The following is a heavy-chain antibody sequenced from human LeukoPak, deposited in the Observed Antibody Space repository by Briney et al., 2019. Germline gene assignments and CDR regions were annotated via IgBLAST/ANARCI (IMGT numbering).Heavy chain of an antibody. V-gene: IGHV4-30-4*01. CDR3: AREGAPILTGYYKGPRFDF. D-gene: IGHD3-9*01. Sequence: SETLSLTCTVSGGSISSDDYYWSWIRQPPGKGLEWIGYVYYSGSTYYSPSLKSRVTISVDTSKNQFTLKRISVTAADTAVYYCAREGAPILTGYYKGPRFDFWGQGTLVTVSS. CDR2: VYYSGST. J-gene: IGHJ4*02. CDR1: GGSISSDDYY.